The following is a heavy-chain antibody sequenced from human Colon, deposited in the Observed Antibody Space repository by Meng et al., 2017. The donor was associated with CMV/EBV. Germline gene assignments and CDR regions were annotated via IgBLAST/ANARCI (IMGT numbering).Heavy chain of an antibody. CDR3: AKGRGDCSSTSCYKGY. CDR1: GFTFSSYA. Sequence: GESLKISCAASGFTFSSYAMSWVRQAPGKGLEWVSAISGSDGSTYYADSVKGRFTISRDNSKNTLYLQMNSLRAEDTAVYYCAKGRGDCSSTSCYKGYWGQGTLVTVSS. D-gene: IGHD2-2*02. J-gene: IGHJ4*02. CDR2: ISGSDGST. V-gene: IGHV3-23*01.